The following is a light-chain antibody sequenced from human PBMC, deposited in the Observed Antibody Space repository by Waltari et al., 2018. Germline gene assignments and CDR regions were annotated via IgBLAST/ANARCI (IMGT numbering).Light chain of an antibody. V-gene: IGLV6-57*04. CDR3: QSYDSNESVV. CDR2: DDD. J-gene: IGLJ2*01. Sequence: FILTQPHSVSESPGKTVTISCTRSGGSIARNYVQWHQQRPGSAPTTVIYDDDQRPSGVPDRFSGSIDSSSNSASLTISELKTEDEADYYCQSYDSNESVVFGGGTKLTVL. CDR1: GGSIARNY.